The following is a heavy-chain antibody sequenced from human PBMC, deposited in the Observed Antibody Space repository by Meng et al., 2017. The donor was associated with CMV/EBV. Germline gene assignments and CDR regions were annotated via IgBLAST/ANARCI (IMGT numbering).Heavy chain of an antibody. D-gene: IGHD1-14*01. V-gene: IGHV4-30-4*08. CDR2: IYYSGST. CDR1: VDAISRVDYY. CDR3: ARVTSRVAGAFDY. Sequence: QVQLQESGAGLVWPSHTLSLSCPVSVDAISRVDYYRSWIRQPPRKSLWWIGYIYYSGSTYYNPPLKSRVTISVDTSKNQFSLKLSSVTAADTAVYYCARVTSRVAGAFDYWGQGTLVTVSS. J-gene: IGHJ4*02.